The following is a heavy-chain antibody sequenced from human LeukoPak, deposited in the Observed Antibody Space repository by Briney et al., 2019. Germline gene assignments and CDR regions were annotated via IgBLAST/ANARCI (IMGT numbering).Heavy chain of an antibody. CDR2: IDPNSGGT. V-gene: IGHV1-2*02. J-gene: IGHJ4*02. CDR3: ASPGDGYQLFVFDY. CDR1: GYPFTGYY. D-gene: IGHD5-12*01. Sequence: ASVKVSCKASGYPFTGYYMHWVRQAPGQGLEWMGWIDPNSGGTNYAQKFQGRVTMTRDTSISTAYMELSRLRSDDTAVYYCASPGDGYQLFVFDYWGQGTLVTVSS.